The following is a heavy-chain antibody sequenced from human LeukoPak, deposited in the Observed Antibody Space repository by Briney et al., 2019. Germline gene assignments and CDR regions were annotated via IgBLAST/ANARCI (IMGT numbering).Heavy chain of an antibody. CDR1: GFTFSSYA. V-gene: IGHV3-74*01. Sequence: GGSLRLSCAASGFTFSSYAMSWVRQAPGKGLVWVSRINSGGSTTSYADSVKGRITISRDDATDAQHRHMNSLRSEDTAVYYCARDDRGYYYYGMDVWGQGTTLTVPS. CDR2: INSGGSTT. J-gene: IGHJ6*02. CDR3: ARDDRGYYYYGMDV.